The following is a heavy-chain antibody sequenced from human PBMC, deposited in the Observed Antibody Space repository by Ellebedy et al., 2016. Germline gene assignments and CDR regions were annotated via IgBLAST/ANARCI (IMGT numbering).Heavy chain of an antibody. V-gene: IGHV4-38-2*02. CDR1: GYSISSGYY. CDR3: ARDLPYSSGWYFDY. CDR2: IYYSGST. D-gene: IGHD6-19*01. Sequence: SETLSLXXTVSGYSISSGYYWGWIRQPPGKGLEWIGSIYYSGSTYYNPSLKSRVTISVDTSKNQFSLKLSSVTAADTAVYYCARDLPYSSGWYFDYWGQGTLVTVSS. J-gene: IGHJ4*02.